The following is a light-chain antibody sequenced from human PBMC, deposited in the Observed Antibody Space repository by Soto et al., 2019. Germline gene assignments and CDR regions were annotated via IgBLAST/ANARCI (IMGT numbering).Light chain of an antibody. V-gene: IGKV3-20*01. CDR2: GAS. J-gene: IGKJ3*01. CDR1: QSVSSSY. CDR3: QQYGSSLFT. Sequence: EIVLKQSPGTLSLSPGERATLSCGASQSVSSSYLAWYQQKPGQAPRLLIYGASSRATGIPDRFSGSGSGTDFTLTISRLEPEDFAVYYCQQYGSSLFTFGPGTKVDIK.